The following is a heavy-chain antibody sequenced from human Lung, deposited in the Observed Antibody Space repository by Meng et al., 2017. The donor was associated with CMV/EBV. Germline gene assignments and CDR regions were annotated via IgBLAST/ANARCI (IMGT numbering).Heavy chain of an antibody. Sequence: FTFSSYAMLGVLQAPGKGLEWVAVISYDGSNKYYAHSVKSRFTISRDNSKNTLYLQMNSLRAEDTAVYYCARAASSIAARTRVDWFDPWGQGTLVTVSS. CDR3: ARAASSIAARTRVDWFDP. D-gene: IGHD6-6*01. J-gene: IGHJ5*02. CDR2: ISYDGSNK. CDR1: FTFSSYA. V-gene: IGHV3-30-3*01.